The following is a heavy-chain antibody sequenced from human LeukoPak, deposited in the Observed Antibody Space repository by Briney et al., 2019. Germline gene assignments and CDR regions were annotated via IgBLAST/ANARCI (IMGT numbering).Heavy chain of an antibody. V-gene: IGHV5-51*01. D-gene: IGHD3-22*01. CDR1: GYSFTSYW. J-gene: IGHJ4*02. CDR3: ARHQLEVGRLYDSSGYCDY. Sequence: GESLKISCKGSGYSFTSYWIGWVRQMPGKGLEWVGIIHPGDSDTRYSPSFQGQVTISADKSISTAYLQWSSLKASDTAMYYCARHQLEVGRLYDSSGYCDYWGQGTLVTVSS. CDR2: IHPGDSDT.